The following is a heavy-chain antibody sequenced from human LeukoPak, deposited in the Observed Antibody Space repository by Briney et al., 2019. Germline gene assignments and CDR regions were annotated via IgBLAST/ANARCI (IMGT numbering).Heavy chain of an antibody. CDR2: INSDGSST. CDR3: ASSTMIVVEGRGLFDY. D-gene: IGHD3-22*01. CDR1: GFTFSSYW. Sequence: GGSLRLSCAASGFTFSSYWMHWVRQAPGKGLVWVSRINSDGSSTSYADSVKGRFTISRDNAKNTLYLQMNSLRAEDTAVYYCASSTMIVVEGRGLFDYWGQRTLVTVSS. J-gene: IGHJ4*02. V-gene: IGHV3-74*01.